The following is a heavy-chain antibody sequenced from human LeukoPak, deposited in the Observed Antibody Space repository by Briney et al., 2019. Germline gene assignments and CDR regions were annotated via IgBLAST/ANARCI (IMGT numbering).Heavy chain of an antibody. V-gene: IGHV3-15*01. CDR1: GFTFSNAW. CDR3: TTEEVVYPGRFDY. Sequence: GGSLRLSCAASGFTFSNAWMSWVRQAPGKGLEWVGRIKSKTDGGTTDYAAPVKGRFTISRDDSKNTLYLQTNSLKTEDTAVYYCTTEEVVYPGRFDYWGQGTLVTVSS. CDR2: IKSKTDGGTT. D-gene: IGHD2-2*01. J-gene: IGHJ4*02.